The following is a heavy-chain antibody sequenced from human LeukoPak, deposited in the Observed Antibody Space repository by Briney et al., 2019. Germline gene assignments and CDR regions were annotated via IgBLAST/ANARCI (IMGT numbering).Heavy chain of an antibody. Sequence: GGSLRLSCAASGFTFSSYAMSWVRQAPGKGLEWVSAISGSGGSTYYADSVKGRFTISRDNSKNTLYLQMNSLSAEDTAVYYCAKGQGPRIAAASDYWGQGTLVTVSS. D-gene: IGHD6-13*01. CDR2: ISGSGGST. V-gene: IGHV3-23*01. J-gene: IGHJ4*02. CDR1: GFTFSSYA. CDR3: AKGQGPRIAAASDY.